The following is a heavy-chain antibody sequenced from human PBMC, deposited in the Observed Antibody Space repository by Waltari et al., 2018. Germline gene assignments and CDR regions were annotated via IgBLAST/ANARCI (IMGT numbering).Heavy chain of an antibody. Sequence: QVQLQQWGAGLLKPSETLSLTCAVYGGSFSGYYWSWIRQPPGKGLEWIGEINHSGSTNYNPSLKSRVTISVDTSKNQFSLKLSSVTAADTAVYYCARWTRSGWLYYYYGMYVWGQGTTVTVSS. V-gene: IGHV4-34*01. CDR3: ARWTRSGWLYYYYGMYV. D-gene: IGHD6-19*01. CDR2: INHSGST. J-gene: IGHJ6*02. CDR1: GGSFSGYY.